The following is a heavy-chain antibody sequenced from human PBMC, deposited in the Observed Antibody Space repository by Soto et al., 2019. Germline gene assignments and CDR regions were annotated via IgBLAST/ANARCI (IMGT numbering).Heavy chain of an antibody. Sequence: QVQLVESGGGVVPPGRSLRLSCAGSGFTFSIYAFHWVRQAPGKGLEWVAVTSFDGGSTYYAASVKGRFTISRDNSNNTLSLQMNSLGPEDAALYVCARDYSGWALQVTPVIDLWGQATTVIVSS. D-gene: IGHD5-12*01. CDR1: GFTFSIYA. J-gene: IGHJ6*02. CDR3: ARDYSGWALQVTPVIDL. CDR2: TSFDGGST. V-gene: IGHV3-30-3*01.